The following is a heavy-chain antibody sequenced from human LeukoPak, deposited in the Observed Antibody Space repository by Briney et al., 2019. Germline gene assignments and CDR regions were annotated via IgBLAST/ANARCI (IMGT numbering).Heavy chain of an antibody. CDR1: GFTFSSYE. V-gene: IGHV3-48*03. CDR2: ISSSGRTM. Sequence: SGGSLRLSCAASGFTFSSYEMNWVRQAPGMGLEWVSYISSSGRTMYYADSVKGRFTISRDNAKNSLYLQMSSLRAEDTAVYYCARDRVVGTTRGVFDIWGQGTMVTVSS. J-gene: IGHJ3*02. CDR3: ARDRVVGTTRGVFDI. D-gene: IGHD1-14*01.